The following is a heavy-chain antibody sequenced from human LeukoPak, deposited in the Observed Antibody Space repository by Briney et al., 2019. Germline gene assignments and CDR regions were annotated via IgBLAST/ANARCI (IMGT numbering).Heavy chain of an antibody. V-gene: IGHV3-7*01. CDR3: ATPLSKGAH. CDR2: IKEDGNEK. D-gene: IGHD2-2*01. J-gene: IGHJ4*02. Sequence: GGSLRLSCAASGFTLSSFWRTWVRQAPGKGLEWVANIKEDGNEKYYVDSVKGRFTISRHNTKNSLYLQMNSLRVEDTAMYYCATPLSKGAHWGPGTLVTVSS. CDR1: GFTLSSFW.